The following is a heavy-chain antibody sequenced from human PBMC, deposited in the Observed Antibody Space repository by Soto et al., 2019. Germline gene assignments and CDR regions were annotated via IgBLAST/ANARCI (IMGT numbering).Heavy chain of an antibody. CDR2: IKRKSDGETT. J-gene: IGHJ4*02. CDR3: TTGVNQWLANDY. V-gene: IGHV3-15*07. CDR1: GFAFSNAW. D-gene: IGHD6-19*01. Sequence: EVQLVESGGGLVKPGGSLTLSCAASGFAFSNAWMHWVRQAPGTGLEWVGRIKRKSDGETTDYAAPVRGRFGISRDDSRNTFHLQMNSLRNEDTAVYYCTTGVNQWLANDYWGQGTLVTVSS.